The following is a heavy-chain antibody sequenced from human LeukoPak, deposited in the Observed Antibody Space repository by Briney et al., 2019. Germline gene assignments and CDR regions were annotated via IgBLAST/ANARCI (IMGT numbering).Heavy chain of an antibody. D-gene: IGHD6-19*01. V-gene: IGHV3-30*02. CDR1: GFTFSSYD. CDR3: TRNSGWYGLS. Sequence: HPGGSLRLSCAASGFTFSSYDIHWVRQAPGKGLEWVAFIRYDGSNKYYADSVRGRFTISRDNSNNTLFLHLNSLRGEDTAVYYCTRNSGWYGLSWGQGTLVTVSS. J-gene: IGHJ1*01. CDR2: IRYDGSNK.